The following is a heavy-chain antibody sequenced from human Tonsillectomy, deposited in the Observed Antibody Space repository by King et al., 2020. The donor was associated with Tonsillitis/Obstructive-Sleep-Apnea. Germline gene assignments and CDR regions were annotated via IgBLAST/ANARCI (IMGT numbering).Heavy chain of an antibody. CDR2: ISGDGGRT. V-gene: IGHV3-43*01. Sequence: VQLVESGGVVVQPWGSLRLSCAASGCTFGDYTMHLVRHTPGKGLEWVARISGDGGRTYYADSVKGRITNSRDNSKNSLSLQMNSLRTEDTALYYCAKDARDDTGFYYYMDVWGKGTTVTVSS. CDR1: GCTFGDYT. J-gene: IGHJ6*03. D-gene: IGHD2-8*02. CDR3: AKDARDDTGFYYYMDV.